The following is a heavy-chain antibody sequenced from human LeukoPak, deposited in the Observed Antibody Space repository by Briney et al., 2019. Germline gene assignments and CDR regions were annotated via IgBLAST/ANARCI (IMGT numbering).Heavy chain of an antibody. J-gene: IGHJ3*02. V-gene: IGHV4-34*01. CDR1: GGSFSGYY. CDR3: ARGSIMITFGGVIVYRTVHAFDI. D-gene: IGHD3-16*02. Sequence: SETLSLTCAVYGGSFSGYYWSWIRQPPGKGLEWIGEINHSGSTNYNPSPKSRVTISVDTSKNQFSLKLSSVTAADTAVYYCARGSIMITFGGVIVYRTVHAFDIWGQGTMVTVSS. CDR2: INHSGST.